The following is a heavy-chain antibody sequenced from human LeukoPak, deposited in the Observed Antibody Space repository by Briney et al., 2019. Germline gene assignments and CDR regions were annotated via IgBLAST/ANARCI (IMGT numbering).Heavy chain of an antibody. D-gene: IGHD3-3*01. CDR3: ARARLRFLEWPTSVDP. V-gene: IGHV4-39*07. CDR2: ITYSGST. CDR1: GGSITSNSYY. J-gene: IGHJ5*02. Sequence: PSETLSLTCTVSGGSITSNSYYWGWIRQPPGKGLEWIGSITYSGSTYYNPSLKSRVTISVDTSKNQFSLKLSSVTAADTAVYYCARARLRFLEWPTSVDPWGQGTLVTVSS.